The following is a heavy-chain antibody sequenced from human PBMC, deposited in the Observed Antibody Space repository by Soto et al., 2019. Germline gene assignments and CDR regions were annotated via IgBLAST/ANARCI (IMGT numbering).Heavy chain of an antibody. CDR3: ARNGYGSGSSPYFDY. Sequence: PSETLSLTCTVSGGSISSYYWSWIRQPPGKGLEWIGYIYYSGSTNYNPSLKSRVTISVDTSKNQFSLKLSSVTAADTAVYYCARNGYGSGSSPYFDYWGQGTLVTVSS. J-gene: IGHJ4*02. CDR2: IYYSGST. V-gene: IGHV4-59*01. CDR1: GGSISSYY. D-gene: IGHD3-10*01.